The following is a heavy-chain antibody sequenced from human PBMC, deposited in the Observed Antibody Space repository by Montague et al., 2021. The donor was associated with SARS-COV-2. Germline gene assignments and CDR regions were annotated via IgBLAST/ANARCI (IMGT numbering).Heavy chain of an antibody. D-gene: IGHD6-19*01. V-gene: IGHV3-30*18. Sequence: SLRLSCAASGFTFGSYGMCWVRQAPGKGLEWVAVISFNASNKYYGNSVKGRFTISRDNPKNTLYLQMNNLRAEDTAVYYCAKGGYNSVWEDYFDHWGQGTMVAVSS. J-gene: IGHJ4*02. CDR3: AKGGYNSVWEDYFDH. CDR2: ISFNASNK. CDR1: GFTFGSYG.